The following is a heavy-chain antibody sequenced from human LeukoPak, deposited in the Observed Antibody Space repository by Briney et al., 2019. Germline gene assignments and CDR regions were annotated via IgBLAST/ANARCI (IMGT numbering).Heavy chain of an antibody. CDR1: GFTFSFYS. D-gene: IGHD6-19*01. CDR3: ARDLRIAVEESGFDY. CDR2: ISSSSSYI. Sequence: GGSLRLSCAASGFTFSFYSMNWVRQAPGKGLEWVSSISSSSSYIYYADSVKGRFTISRDNAKNSLYLQMNSLRAEDTAVYYCARDLRIAVEESGFDYWGQGTLVTVSS. J-gene: IGHJ4*02. V-gene: IGHV3-21*01.